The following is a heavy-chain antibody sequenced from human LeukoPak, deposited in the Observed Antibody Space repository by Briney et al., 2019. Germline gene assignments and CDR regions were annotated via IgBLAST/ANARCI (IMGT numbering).Heavy chain of an antibody. V-gene: IGHV4-39*07. J-gene: IGHJ4*02. CDR3: ARGAYYYGSGKIFDY. CDR1: GGSISTSNYY. D-gene: IGHD3-10*01. Sequence: SETLSLTCTVSGGSISTSNYYWGWIRQPPGKGLEWIGNIFYSGSTYYSPSVKSRVTISLDTSKNQFSLKLSSVTAADTAVYYCARGAYYYGSGKIFDYWGQGTLVTVSS. CDR2: IFYSGST.